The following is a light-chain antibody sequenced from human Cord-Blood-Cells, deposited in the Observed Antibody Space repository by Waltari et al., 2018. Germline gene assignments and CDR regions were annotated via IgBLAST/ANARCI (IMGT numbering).Light chain of an antibody. CDR1: QSISSW. CDR2: DAS. V-gene: IGKV1-5*01. J-gene: IGKJ1*01. CDR3: QQYNSYWT. Sequence: DIQMTQSPSTLSASVGDRVTITCRASQSISSWLAWYQQKPGKAPKLLIYDASSLESGVPPRFSGSGSGTEFTLTISSLQPDEFATYYCQQYNSYWTFGQGTKVEIK.